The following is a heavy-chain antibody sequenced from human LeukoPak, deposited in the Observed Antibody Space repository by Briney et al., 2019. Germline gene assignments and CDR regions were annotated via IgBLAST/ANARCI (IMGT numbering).Heavy chain of an antibody. Sequence: GGSLRLSCAAFGFTFHDHGMSWVRQAPGKGLEWVSALNWNGDNTGYAASVKGRFTISRDNAKKSLYLQLNSLTAEDTAYYYCARGEGPYFDCWGQGTLVTVSS. V-gene: IGHV3-20*04. CDR2: LNWNGDNT. CDR1: GFTFHDHG. D-gene: IGHD1-26*01. J-gene: IGHJ4*02. CDR3: ARGEGPYFDC.